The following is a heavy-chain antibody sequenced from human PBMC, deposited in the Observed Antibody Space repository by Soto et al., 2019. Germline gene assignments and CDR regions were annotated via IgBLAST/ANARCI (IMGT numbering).Heavy chain of an antibody. V-gene: IGHV4-59*08. Sequence: PSETLSLTCTVSGASISTDYWSWIRQPPGKGLEWIGYIYYGGSTNYNPSLKSRVTISVDTSKNQFSLKLSSVTAADTAVYYCARAQGSGFLVSWGQGTLVTVSS. CDR3: ARAQGSGFLVS. CDR2: IYYGGST. CDR1: GASISTDY. D-gene: IGHD3-10*01. J-gene: IGHJ4*02.